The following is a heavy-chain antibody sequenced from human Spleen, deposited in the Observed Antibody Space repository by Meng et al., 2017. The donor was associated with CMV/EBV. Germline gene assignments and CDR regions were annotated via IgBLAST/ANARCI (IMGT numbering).Heavy chain of an antibody. Sequence: GPGEESGPGLVKPSEAPSPTCVVSGASISSGNWWNWVRQPPGKGLEWIGDIYHSGSTNYNPSLKSRVTISVDKSKNQFSLKLSSVTAADTAMYYCARGGGCSSSSCDLDYWGQGVLVTVSS. CDR2: IYHSGST. V-gene: IGHV4-4*02. J-gene: IGHJ4*02. CDR3: ARGGGCSSSSCDLDY. D-gene: IGHD2-2*01. CDR1: GASISSGNW.